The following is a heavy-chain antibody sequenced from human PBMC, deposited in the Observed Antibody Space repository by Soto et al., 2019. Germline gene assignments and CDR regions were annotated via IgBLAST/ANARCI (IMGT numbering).Heavy chain of an antibody. CDR1: GGSISSGDYY. Sequence: QVQLQESGPGLVKPSQTLSLTCTVSGGSISSGDYYWSWIRQPPGKGLEWIWYIYYSGSTYYNPSLKSRVTIPVDTSKNQFSLKLSSVTAADTAVYYCARDHYSVTKDYYYGMDVWGQGTTVTVSS. D-gene: IGHD4-17*01. V-gene: IGHV4-30-4*01. CDR2: IYYSGST. J-gene: IGHJ6*02. CDR3: ARDHYSVTKDYYYGMDV.